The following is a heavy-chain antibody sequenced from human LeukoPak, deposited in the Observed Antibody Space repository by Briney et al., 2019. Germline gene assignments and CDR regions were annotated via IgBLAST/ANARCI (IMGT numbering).Heavy chain of an antibody. D-gene: IGHD3-22*01. CDR2: INEDGSQK. CDR1: GFSFSNYW. J-gene: IGHJ5*02. Sequence: GGSLRLSCSVSGFSFSNYWMSWVRQAPGKGLEWVASINEDGSQKQYVDSVKGRFTISRDNAKNSLYLQMNSLRAEDTAVYYCARDVHLGSSGYFDWFDPWGQGTLVTVSS. CDR3: ARDVHLGSSGYFDWFDP. V-gene: IGHV3-7*01.